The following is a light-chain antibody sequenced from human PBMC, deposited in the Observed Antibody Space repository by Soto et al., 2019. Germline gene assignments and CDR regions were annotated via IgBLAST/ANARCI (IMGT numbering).Light chain of an antibody. CDR3: QQYGSLGIT. CDR1: QSVSSSY. Sequence: EIVLTQSPGTLSLSPGERATLSCRASQSVSSSYLAWYQQKPGQAPRLLIYGASSRATGIPDRFSGSGSGTEFTLTISRLEPEDFAVYYCQQYGSLGITFGQGTRLEIK. CDR2: GAS. J-gene: IGKJ5*01. V-gene: IGKV3-20*01.